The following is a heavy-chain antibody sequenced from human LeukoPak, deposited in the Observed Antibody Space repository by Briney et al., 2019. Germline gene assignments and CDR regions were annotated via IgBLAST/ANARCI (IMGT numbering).Heavy chain of an antibody. D-gene: IGHD6-6*01. CDR2: IYYSGST. J-gene: IGHJ6*02. CDR1: GGSISSGDYN. V-gene: IGHV4-30-4*01. Sequence: SETLSLTCTVSGGSISSGDYNWSWIRQPPGKGLEWIGYIYYSGSTYYNPSLKSRVTISVDTSKNQFSLKLSSVTAADTAVYYCARGALIAARPNAYYYYGMDVWGQGTTVTVSS. CDR3: ARGALIAARPNAYYYYGMDV.